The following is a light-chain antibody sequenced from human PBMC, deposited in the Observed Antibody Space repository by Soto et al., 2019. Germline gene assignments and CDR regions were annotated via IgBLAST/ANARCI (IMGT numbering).Light chain of an antibody. Sequence: EIVMTQSPATLSVSPGERATLSCRASQSISTNLAWYQQKPGQAPRLLISGASTRATGIPARFSGSGSGTEFTLTISSLQSEDFAVYYCQQYGDWPPETFGQGTKLEI. CDR1: QSISTN. J-gene: IGKJ2*01. CDR2: GAS. CDR3: QQYGDWPPET. V-gene: IGKV3-15*01.